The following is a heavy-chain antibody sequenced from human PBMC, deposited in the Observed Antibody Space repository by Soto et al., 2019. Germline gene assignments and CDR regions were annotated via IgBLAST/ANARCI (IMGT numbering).Heavy chain of an antibody. V-gene: IGHV3-23*01. Sequence: ASLRHPGADTGVNFRSLYLSWRRHTTGKGLEWVSAISGSGGSTYYADSVKGRFTITTDNSKNTLYLQMNSLRAEDTAVYYCAKEEGYDILTANPGLDYWGQGTLVTVSS. J-gene: IGHJ4*02. CDR1: GVNFRSLY. D-gene: IGHD3-9*01. CDR3: AKEEGYDILTANPGLDY. CDR2: ISGSGGST.